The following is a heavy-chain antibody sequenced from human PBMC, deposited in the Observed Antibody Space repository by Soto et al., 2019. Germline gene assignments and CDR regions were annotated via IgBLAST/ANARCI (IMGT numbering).Heavy chain of an antibody. V-gene: IGHV3-33*01. J-gene: IGHJ3*02. CDR2: IWYDGSNK. CDR3: ARDRPHYYDSKGAFDM. CDR1: GFTFSSYG. Sequence: GGSLRLSCAASGFTFSSYGMHWVRQAPGKGLEWVAVIWYDGSNKYYADSVKGRFTISRDNSKNTLYLQMNSLRAEDTAVYYCARDRPHYYDSKGAFDMLGQGTMVTVSS. D-gene: IGHD3-22*01.